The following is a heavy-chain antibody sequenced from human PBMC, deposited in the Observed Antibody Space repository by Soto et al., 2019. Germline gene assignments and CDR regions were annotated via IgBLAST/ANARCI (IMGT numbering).Heavy chain of an antibody. CDR2: IYYSGST. J-gene: IGHJ5*02. V-gene: IGHV4-39*01. CDR3: ARHRYNWNDALGP. D-gene: IGHD1-20*01. CDR1: GGSVSSSSYY. Sequence: PSETLSLTCTVSGGSVSSSSYYWGWIRQPPGKGLEWIGSIYYSGSTYYNPSLKSRVTISVDTSKNQFSLKLTFVTAADTAVYYCARHRYNWNDALGPWGQGTLVTVSS.